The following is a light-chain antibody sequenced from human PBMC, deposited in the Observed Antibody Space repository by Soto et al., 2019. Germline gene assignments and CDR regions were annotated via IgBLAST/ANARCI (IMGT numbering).Light chain of an antibody. Sequence: SSPRPPASVCGSPGQSVTISCSGTRSDIGSYNYVAWHQQFPGKTPKILIYGVSNRPSGVSSRFSGSKSGNKASLTISGLQAEDAADYYCISYTGSSTSYVFGSGTTVT. V-gene: IGLV2-14*01. J-gene: IGLJ1*01. CDR1: RSDIGSYNY. CDR3: ISYTGSSTSYV. CDR2: GVS.